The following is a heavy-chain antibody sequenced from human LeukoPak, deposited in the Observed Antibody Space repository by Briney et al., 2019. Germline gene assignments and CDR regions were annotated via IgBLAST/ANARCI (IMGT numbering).Heavy chain of an antibody. CDR3: ASHGGYCSGGSCYAIDY. J-gene: IGHJ4*02. CDR1: GGSISSSSYY. CDR2: IYYSGST. Sequence: SGTLSLTCTVSGGSISSSSYYWGWIRQPPGKGLEWIGSIYYSGSTYYNPSLKSRVTISVDTSKNQFSLKLSSVTAADTAVYYCASHGGYCSGGSCYAIDYWGQGTLVTVSS. V-gene: IGHV4-39*01. D-gene: IGHD2-15*01.